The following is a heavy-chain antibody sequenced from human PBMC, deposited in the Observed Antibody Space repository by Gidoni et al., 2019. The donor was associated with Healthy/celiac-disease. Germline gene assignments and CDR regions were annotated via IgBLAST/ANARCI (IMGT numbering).Heavy chain of an antibody. Sequence: QLVQSGAELTTPGASVKVSCQASGTSFTGYNINWLRHPTAQGLEWMGWMNPNRGNTGYAQKFQGRVTMTRNTSRSTDYMELSSLRSEDTAVYYCARELVVVPAGDDHRHSYYYYYYMDVWGKGTTVTVSS. J-gene: IGHJ6*03. CDR3: ARELVVVPAGDDHRHSYYYYYYMDV. CDR1: GTSFTGYN. V-gene: IGHV1-8*01. CDR2: MNPNRGNT. D-gene: IGHD2-2*01.